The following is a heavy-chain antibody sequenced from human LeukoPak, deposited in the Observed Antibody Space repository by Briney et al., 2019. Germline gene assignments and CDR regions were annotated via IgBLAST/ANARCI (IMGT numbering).Heavy chain of an antibody. CDR3: AKAWGGGDCYYCYYYMDV. CDR1: GFTFSSHW. Sequence: GGSLRLSCAASGFTFSSHWMTWVRQAPGKGLEWVAFIRYDGSNKYYADSVKGRFTISRDSSKNTLYLQMNSLRAEDTAVYYCAKAWGGGDCYYCYYYMDVWGKGTTVTVSS. D-gene: IGHD2-21*01. CDR2: IRYDGSNK. V-gene: IGHV3-30*02. J-gene: IGHJ6*03.